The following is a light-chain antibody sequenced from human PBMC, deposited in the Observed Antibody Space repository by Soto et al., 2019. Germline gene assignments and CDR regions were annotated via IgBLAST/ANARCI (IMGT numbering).Light chain of an antibody. Sequence: QSALTQPASVSGSPGQSITISCTGTSSDVGGYNYVSWYQQHPGRAPKFIIYDVSSRPSGLSNRFSGSKSGNTASLTISGLQTEDEADYYCSSYTSSGTYVFGTGTKLTVL. CDR2: DVS. V-gene: IGLV2-14*03. CDR1: SSDVGGYNY. J-gene: IGLJ1*01. CDR3: SSYTSSGTYV.